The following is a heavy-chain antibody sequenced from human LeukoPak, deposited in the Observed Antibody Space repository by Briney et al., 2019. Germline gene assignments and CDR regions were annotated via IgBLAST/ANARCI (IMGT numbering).Heavy chain of an antibody. D-gene: IGHD1-7*01. Sequence: GGSLRLSCAASGFTFSSYAVSWVRQAPGKGLQWVSSISGSDDNTYYADSVKGRFTISRDNSKNTLYLQMNSLRAEDTAVYYCAKGTGTTFRFRTYSYFYHMDVWGKGTTVTVSS. CDR1: GFTFSSYA. V-gene: IGHV3-23*01. J-gene: IGHJ6*03. CDR3: AKGTGTTFRFRTYSYFYHMDV. CDR2: ISGSDDNT.